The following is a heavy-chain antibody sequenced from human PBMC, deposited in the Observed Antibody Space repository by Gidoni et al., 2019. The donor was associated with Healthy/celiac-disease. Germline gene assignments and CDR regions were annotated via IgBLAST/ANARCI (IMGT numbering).Heavy chain of an antibody. V-gene: IGHV2-5*01. CDR2: NYWNDDK. CDR3: AHRRAIRGSSSPRAENWFDP. Sequence: QITLKESGPTLVKPTQTLTLTCTFSGFSLSTRGVGVGWIRQPTGKALEWIALNYWNDDKRNSPSLKSRLTITKDTYKNQVVLTMTNMDPVDTATYYCAHRRAIRGSSSPRAENWFDPWGQGTLVTVSS. J-gene: IGHJ5*02. D-gene: IGHD6-6*01. CDR1: GFSLSTRGVG.